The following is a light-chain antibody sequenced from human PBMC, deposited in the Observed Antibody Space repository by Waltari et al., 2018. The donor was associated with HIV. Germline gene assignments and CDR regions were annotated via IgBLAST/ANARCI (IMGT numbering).Light chain of an antibody. CDR2: WAS. CDR1: QSVLYSSNNKNY. Sequence: DIVMTQSPDSLAVSLGERATINCKSSQSVLYSSNNKNYLAWYQQKSGQPPKVRIYWASTRESGVPDRFSGSGSETDFTLTISSLQAEDVALYYCQQYYSTPLTFGGGTKVEIK. CDR3: QQYYSTPLT. V-gene: IGKV4-1*01. J-gene: IGKJ4*01.